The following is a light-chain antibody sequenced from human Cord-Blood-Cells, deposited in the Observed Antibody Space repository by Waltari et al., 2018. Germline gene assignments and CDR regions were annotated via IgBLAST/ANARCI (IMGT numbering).Light chain of an antibody. CDR1: SSDVGGYNY. Sequence: QSALTQPASVSGSPGQSITISCTGTSSDVGGYNYVSWYQQHPGKAPKLMIYDVRNRPAGVFNRFSGSKSGNTASLTISGLQAEDEADYYCSSYTSSSVVFGGGTKLTVL. CDR3: SSYTSSSVV. CDR2: DVR. J-gene: IGLJ2*01. V-gene: IGLV2-14*01.